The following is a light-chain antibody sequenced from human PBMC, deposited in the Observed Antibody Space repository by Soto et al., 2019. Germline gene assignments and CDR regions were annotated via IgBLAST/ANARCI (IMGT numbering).Light chain of an antibody. CDR3: QKYDTSPYS. CDR1: QSVISNY. Sequence: ESVLTQSPGTLSLSPVEGATLSCRSSQSVISNYLAWYQKKPGQAPRLLIYRASSRATGIPDRFSGSGSGTDFTLIISRLEPEDFGVYYCQKYDTSPYSFGQGTKLEIK. J-gene: IGKJ2*03. V-gene: IGKV3-20*01. CDR2: RAS.